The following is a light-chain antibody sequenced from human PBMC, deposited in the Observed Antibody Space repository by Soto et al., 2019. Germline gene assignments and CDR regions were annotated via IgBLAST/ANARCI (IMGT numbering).Light chain of an antibody. CDR3: QEYNYWHPIT. J-gene: IGKJ1*01. CDR2: GAS. CDR1: QNIGNK. Sequence: IVMTQSPCTLSVSXGXRXXLSCXASQNIGNKVGWYQQKPGQAPRLLIYGASTRATGIPVRFSGSGSGTEFTLTITSLQSEDSAVYYCQEYNYWHPITFGQGTKVDIK. V-gene: IGKV3-15*01.